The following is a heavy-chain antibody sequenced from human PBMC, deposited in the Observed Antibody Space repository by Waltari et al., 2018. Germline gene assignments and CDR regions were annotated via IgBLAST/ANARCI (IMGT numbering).Heavy chain of an antibody. J-gene: IGHJ4*02. CDR3: ARRGFGGSYASDY. D-gene: IGHD1-26*01. CDR1: GYSISSGYY. V-gene: IGHV4-38-2*01. Sequence: QVQLQESGPGLVKPSETLSLTCAVSGYSISSGYYWGWIRQPPGKGLEWIGSIYHSGSTYYIPSLKSRVTISVDTSKNQFSLKLSSVTAADTAVYYCARRGFGGSYASDYWGQGTLVTVSS. CDR2: IYHSGST.